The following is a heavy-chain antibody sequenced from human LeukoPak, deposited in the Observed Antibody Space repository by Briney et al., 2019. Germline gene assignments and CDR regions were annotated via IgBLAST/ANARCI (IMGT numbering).Heavy chain of an antibody. Sequence: GGSLRLSCAASGFTFSSYAMSWVRQAPGKGLEWVSAISGSGGSTYYADSVKGLFTIAGDNSKNTPYLQMNILTAENAAVYYCAKDLVRGLIGLFDYWGQGPLVTVSS. V-gene: IGHV3-23*01. D-gene: IGHD3-16*02. CDR1: GFTFSSYA. J-gene: IGHJ4*02. CDR3: AKDLVRGLIGLFDY. CDR2: ISGSGGST.